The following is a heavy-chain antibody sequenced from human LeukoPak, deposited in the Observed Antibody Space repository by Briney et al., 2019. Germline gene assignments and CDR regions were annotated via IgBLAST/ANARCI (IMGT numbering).Heavy chain of an antibody. J-gene: IGHJ4*02. CDR2: ISFTGART. CDR1: GFTFTDFA. CDR3: ARDVRGRDSGSL. Sequence: GGSLRLSCVISGFTFTDFAMTWVRQAPGKGLEWVSSISFTGARTYYADSVKGRFTISRDFSTNTLLLQLNSLRAEDTALYYCARDVRGRDSGSLWGQGTLVTVSS. V-gene: IGHV3-23*01. D-gene: IGHD3-10*01.